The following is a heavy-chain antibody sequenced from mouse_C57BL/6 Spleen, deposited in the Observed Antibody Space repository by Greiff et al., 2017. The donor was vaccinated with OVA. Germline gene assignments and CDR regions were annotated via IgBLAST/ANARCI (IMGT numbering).Heavy chain of an antibody. CDR1: GYTFTSYD. CDR2: IYPRAGST. CDR3: GRIYYYGSSYIFDY. D-gene: IGHD1-1*01. V-gene: IGHV1-85*01. Sequence: QVQLQQSGPELVKPGASVKLSCKASGYTFTSYDINWVKQRPGQGLEWIGWIYPRAGSTKYNETFKGKATLTVDKSSSTAYMELHSLTSEDSAFYFCGRIYYYGSSYIFDYWGQGTTLTVSS. J-gene: IGHJ2*01.